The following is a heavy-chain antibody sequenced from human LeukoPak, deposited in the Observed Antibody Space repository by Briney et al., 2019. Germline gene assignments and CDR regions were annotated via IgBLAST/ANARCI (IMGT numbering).Heavy chain of an antibody. Sequence: SETLSLTCTVSGGSISSYYWSWIRQPPGKGLEWIGYIYYSGSTNYNPSLKSRVTISVDTSKNQFSLKLSSVTAADTAVYYCARGLWFGEFHDAFDIWGQGTMVTVSS. V-gene: IGHV4-59*01. CDR3: ARGLWFGEFHDAFDI. D-gene: IGHD3-10*01. J-gene: IGHJ3*02. CDR2: IYYSGST. CDR1: GGSISSYY.